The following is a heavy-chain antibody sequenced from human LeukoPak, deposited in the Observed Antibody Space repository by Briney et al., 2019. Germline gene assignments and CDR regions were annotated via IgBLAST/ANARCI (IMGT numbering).Heavy chain of an antibody. Sequence: GGPLRLSCAASGFICSGYWMHWVRQARGEGLVCVSRINGGGVSTNYADSVEGRFTVSRDNAKNTLYLQMDSLRAEDTAVYYCARGSDGYGNVDYWGQGTLATVSS. CDR2: INGGGVST. D-gene: IGHD5-18*01. CDR3: ARGSDGYGNVDY. CDR1: GFICSGYW. V-gene: IGHV3-74*01. J-gene: IGHJ4*02.